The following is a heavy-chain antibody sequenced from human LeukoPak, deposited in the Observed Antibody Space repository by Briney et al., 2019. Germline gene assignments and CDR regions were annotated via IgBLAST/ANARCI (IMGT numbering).Heavy chain of an antibody. J-gene: IGHJ3*02. CDR2: IYSSGKT. D-gene: IGHD1-26*01. CDR1: GFTFSSYA. Sequence: GGSLRLSCAASGFTFSSYAMSWVRQAPGKGLECVSVIYSSGKTYYADSVRGRFTISRDNSKNTLYLQMNSLRAEDTAVYYCARGSRSGSLTSAFDIWGQGTMVTVSS. V-gene: IGHV3-53*01. CDR3: ARGSRSGSLTSAFDI.